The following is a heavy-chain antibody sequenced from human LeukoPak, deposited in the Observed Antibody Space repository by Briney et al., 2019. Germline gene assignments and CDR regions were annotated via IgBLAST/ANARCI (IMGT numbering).Heavy chain of an antibody. J-gene: IGHJ4*02. Sequence: PGGSLRLFCAASGFIVSPHYMTWVRQAPRKGLEWVSVIYSGGSTYYADSVTGRFTICRDNSKNPLYLQMNSLRTEDTAVYYCARLPNYWGQATLVTVSS. CDR3: ARLPNY. CDR1: GFIVSPHY. V-gene: IGHV3-66*02. CDR2: IYSGGST.